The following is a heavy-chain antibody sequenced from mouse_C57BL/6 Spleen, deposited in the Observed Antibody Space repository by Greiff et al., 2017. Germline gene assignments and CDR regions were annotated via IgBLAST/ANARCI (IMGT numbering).Heavy chain of an antibody. CDR1: GYAFSSYW. CDR2: IYPGDGDT. V-gene: IGHV1-80*01. Sequence: QVQLQQSGAELVKPGASVKISCKASGYAFSSYWMNWMKQRPGKGLEWIGQIYPGDGDTNYNGKFKGKATLTADKSSSTAYMQLSSLTSEDSAVYFCARDDGNYFDYWGQGTTLTVSS. D-gene: IGHD2-3*01. J-gene: IGHJ2*01. CDR3: ARDDGNYFDY.